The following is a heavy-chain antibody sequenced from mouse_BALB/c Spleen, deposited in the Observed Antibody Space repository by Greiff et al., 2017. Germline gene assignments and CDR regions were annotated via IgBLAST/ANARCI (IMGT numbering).Heavy chain of an antibody. D-gene: IGHD2-12*01. CDR2: ISDGGSYT. V-gene: IGHV5-4*02. J-gene: IGHJ1*01. Sequence: EVKLVESGGGLVKPGGSLKLSCAASGFTFSDYYMHWVRQTPEKRLEWVATISDGGSYTYYPDSVKGLFTISRDNAKNNLYLQMSSLKSEDTAMYYCARDKVDSYYWYFDVWGAGTTVTVSA. CDR1: GFTFSDYY. CDR3: ARDKVDSYYWYFDV.